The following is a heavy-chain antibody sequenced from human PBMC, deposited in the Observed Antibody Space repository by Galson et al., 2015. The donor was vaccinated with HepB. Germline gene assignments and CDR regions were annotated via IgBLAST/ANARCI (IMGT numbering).Heavy chain of an antibody. CDR1: GASFNTYA. V-gene: IGHV1-69*01. Sequence: SCKVSGASFNTYAISWVRQAPGQGLECLGGIIPMFGTVEYAQKFQGRLTITADGGTSTAYMELSSLKSEDTAVYYCARDRDCSSSSCYQPLDVWGQGTTVTVSS. CDR3: ARDRDCSSSSCYQPLDV. D-gene: IGHD2-2*01. J-gene: IGHJ6*02. CDR2: IIPMFGTV.